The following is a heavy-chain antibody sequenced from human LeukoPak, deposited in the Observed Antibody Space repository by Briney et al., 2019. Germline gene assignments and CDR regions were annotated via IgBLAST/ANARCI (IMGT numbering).Heavy chain of an antibody. CDR2: IYHSGST. V-gene: IGHV4-38-2*02. Sequence: SETLSLTCTVSGYSISSGYYWGWIRQPPGKGLEWIGSIYHSGSTYYNPSLKSQVTISVDTSKNQFSLKLSSVTAADTAVYYCARVSYSKDSGYDHYYYYYMDVWGKGTTVTVSS. D-gene: IGHD5-12*01. J-gene: IGHJ6*03. CDR1: GYSISSGYY. CDR3: ARVSYSKDSGYDHYYYYYMDV.